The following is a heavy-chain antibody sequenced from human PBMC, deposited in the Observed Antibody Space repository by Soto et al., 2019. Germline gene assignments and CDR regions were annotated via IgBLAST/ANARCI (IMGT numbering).Heavy chain of an antibody. D-gene: IGHD2-2*01. V-gene: IGHV4-4*09. Sequence: QVQLQESGPGLVRPSETLSLTCSVSGVSMNSAYWSWIRQTPGKGLEWIGYIFPTGTTNYNPSLKSRVIISVDRSKNQFSLDLFSVTAADTAIYYCARCMCYDDSGRFDPTFDRWGQGTRVTVSS. CDR2: IFPTGTT. CDR3: ARCMCYDDSGRFDPTFDR. J-gene: IGHJ4*02. CDR1: GVSMNSAY.